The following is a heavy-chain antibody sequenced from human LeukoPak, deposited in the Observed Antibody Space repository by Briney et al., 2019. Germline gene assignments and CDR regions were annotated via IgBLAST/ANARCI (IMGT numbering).Heavy chain of an antibody. CDR1: GFTFDDYG. CDR3: ARETLAYDSSGYNDY. D-gene: IGHD3-22*01. V-gene: IGHV3-20*04. CDR2: INWNGGST. J-gene: IGHJ4*02. Sequence: QSGGSLRLSCAASGFTFDDYGMSWVRQAPGKGLEWVSGINWNGGSTGYADSVKGRFTISRDNAKNSLYLQMNSLRAEDTALYYCARETLAYDSSGYNDYWGQGTLVTVSS.